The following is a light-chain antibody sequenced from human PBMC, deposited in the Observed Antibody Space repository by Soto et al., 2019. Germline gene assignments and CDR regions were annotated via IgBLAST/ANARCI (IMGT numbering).Light chain of an antibody. Sequence: EIVLTQSPATLSLSPGERATRSCGASQNVRSYLAWYQQKPGQAPRLLIYDASNRATGIPARFSGSGSGTDFTLTISSLEPEDFAVYYCQQRSNWPITFGQGTRLEIK. CDR1: QNVRSY. V-gene: IGKV3-11*01. CDR3: QQRSNWPIT. J-gene: IGKJ5*01. CDR2: DAS.